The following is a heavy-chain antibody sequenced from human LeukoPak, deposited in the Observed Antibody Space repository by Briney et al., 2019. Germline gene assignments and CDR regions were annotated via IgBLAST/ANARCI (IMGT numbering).Heavy chain of an antibody. Sequence: PGGSLRLSCAASGFTFSSYAMSWVRQAPGKGLEWVSAISGSGGSTYYARSAKGRFTFSRANSKDTPYLQMNSLRAEDTAVYYCAKGPHRIPYMSGRGVIIYTAPDYWGQGTLVTVSS. CDR2: ISGSGGST. CDR1: GFTFSSYA. CDR3: AKGPHRIPYMSGRGVIIYTAPDY. D-gene: IGHD3-10*01. V-gene: IGHV3-23*01. J-gene: IGHJ4*02.